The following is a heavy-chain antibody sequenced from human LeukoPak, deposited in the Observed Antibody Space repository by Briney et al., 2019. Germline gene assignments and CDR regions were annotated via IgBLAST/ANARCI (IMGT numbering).Heavy chain of an antibody. V-gene: IGHV3-15*01. CDR2: IKSKTDGGTT. J-gene: IGHJ4*02. Sequence: GGSLRLSCAASGFTFSNAWMSWVRQAPGKGLEWVGRIKSKTDGGTTDYAAPVKGRFTISRDDSKNTLYLQMNSLKTEDTAVYYRTTVTDSSGYYYRRRPFDYWGQGTLVTVSS. D-gene: IGHD3-22*01. CDR3: TTVTDSSGYYYRRRPFDY. CDR1: GFTFSNAW.